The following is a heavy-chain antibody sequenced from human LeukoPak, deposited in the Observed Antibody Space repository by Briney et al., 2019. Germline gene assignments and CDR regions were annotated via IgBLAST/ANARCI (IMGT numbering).Heavy chain of an antibody. CDR1: GYTFTSYY. CDR2: INPNSGGT. CDR3: AREGEYCSGGSCYSAY. V-gene: IGHV1-2*02. Sequence: ASVKVSCKASGYTFTSYYMHWVRQAPGQGLEWMGWINPNSGGTNYAQKFQGRVTMTRDTSISTAYMELSRLRSDDTAVYYCAREGEYCSGGSCYSAYWGQGTLVTVSS. J-gene: IGHJ4*02. D-gene: IGHD2-15*01.